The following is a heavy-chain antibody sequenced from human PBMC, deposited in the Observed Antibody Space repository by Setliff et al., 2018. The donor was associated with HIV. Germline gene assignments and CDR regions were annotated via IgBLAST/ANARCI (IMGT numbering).Heavy chain of an antibody. CDR1: GYTFTTYG. CDR2: ISTDNGDT. V-gene: IGHV1-18*01. J-gene: IGHJ4*02. Sequence: ASVKVSCKTSGYTFTTYGINWVRQAPGQGLEWMGRISTDNGDTRFEKKFQDRVTLTTDTFASTAYMELRSLTSVDPAMDYCARDFVHGWLPLRPLDSWGQGTLVTVSS. CDR3: ARDFVHGWLPLRPLDS. D-gene: IGHD3-22*01.